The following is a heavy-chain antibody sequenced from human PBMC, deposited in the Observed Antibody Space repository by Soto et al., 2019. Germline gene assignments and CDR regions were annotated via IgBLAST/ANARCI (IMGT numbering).Heavy chain of an antibody. V-gene: IGHV4-31*03. J-gene: IGHJ4*02. CDR2: IYYSGST. CDR3: ARASSGYDFNY. CDR1: GGSISSGGYY. D-gene: IGHD5-12*01. Sequence: LSLTCNVSGGSISSGGYYWSWIRQHPGKGLEWIGYIYYSGSTYYNPSLKSRVTISVDTSKNQFSLKLSSVTAADTAVYYCARASSGYDFNYWGQGTLVTVSS.